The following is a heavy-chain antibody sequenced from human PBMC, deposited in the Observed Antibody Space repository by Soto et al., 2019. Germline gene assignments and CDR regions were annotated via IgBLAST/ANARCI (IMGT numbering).Heavy chain of an antibody. Sequence: ASVKVSCKASGYTFTSYDINWVRQATGQGLEWMGWMNPNSGNTGYAQKFQDRVTMTRNTSISTAYMELSSLRSEDTAVYYCARASRLKGYCSSTSCYANYYYYYYMDVWGKGTTVTVSS. CDR1: GYTFTSYD. J-gene: IGHJ6*03. V-gene: IGHV1-8*01. CDR2: MNPNSGNT. CDR3: ARASRLKGYCSSTSCYANYYYYYYMDV. D-gene: IGHD2-2*01.